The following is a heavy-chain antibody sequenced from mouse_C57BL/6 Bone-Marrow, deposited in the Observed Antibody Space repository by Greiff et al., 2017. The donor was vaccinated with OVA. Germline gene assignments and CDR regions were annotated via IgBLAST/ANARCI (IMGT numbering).Heavy chain of an antibody. J-gene: IGHJ2*01. V-gene: IGHV1-62-2*01. Sequence: QVQLQQSGAELVKPGASVKLSCKASGYTFTEYTIHWVKQRSGQGLEWIGWFYPGSGSIKYNEKFKDKATLTADKSSSTVYMELSRLTSEDSAVYFCARHEEGGDYYGSSLDYWGQGTTLTVSS. CDR1: GYTFTEYT. CDR3: ARHEEGGDYYGSSLDY. CDR2: FYPGSGSI. D-gene: IGHD1-1*01.